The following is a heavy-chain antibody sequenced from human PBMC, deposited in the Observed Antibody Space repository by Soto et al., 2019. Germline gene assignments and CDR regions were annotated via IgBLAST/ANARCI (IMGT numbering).Heavy chain of an antibody. V-gene: IGHV4-31*03. J-gene: IGHJ3*02. CDR1: GGSISSGGYY. CDR3: ARSPSADDGDYKTAFDI. CDR2: IYYSGST. D-gene: IGHD4-17*01. Sequence: PSDTLSLTCTVSGGSISSGGYYWSWVRHHPGKGLEWIGYIYYSGSTYYNPSLKSRVTISVDTSKNQFSLKLSSVTAADTAVYYCARSPSADDGDYKTAFDIWGQGTMVTVSS.